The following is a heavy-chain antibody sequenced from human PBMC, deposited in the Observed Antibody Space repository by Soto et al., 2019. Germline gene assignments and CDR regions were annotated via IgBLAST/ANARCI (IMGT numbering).Heavy chain of an antibody. CDR3: ARRGLPSTVGGAAWAYLDH. V-gene: IGHV1-3*01. CDR1: GYDFSNYP. J-gene: IGHJ4*02. Sequence: ASVKVSCKASGYDFSNYPINWVRQAPGQRPEWVGWINVANGNTQYSRKVQDRVTITRDTSATTVYMLLSSLRSEDTAVYFCARRGLPSTVGGAAWAYLDHWGQGTQVTVSS. CDR2: INVANGNT. D-gene: IGHD2-15*01.